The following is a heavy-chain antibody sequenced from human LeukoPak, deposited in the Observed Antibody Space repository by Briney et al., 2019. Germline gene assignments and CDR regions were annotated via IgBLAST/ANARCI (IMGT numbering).Heavy chain of an antibody. CDR2: ISGSGETT. Sequence: GGSLRLSCAASGFTFCSFSMSCVRQAPGKGLEWVSVISGSGETTFYADSVRGRFTISRDNSKSTLYLQMTSLRAEDTGVYYCAKKIDSGSYPLDYWGQGTLVTISS. D-gene: IGHD3-10*01. J-gene: IGHJ4*02. CDR3: AKKIDSGSYPLDY. V-gene: IGHV3-23*01. CDR1: GFTFCSFS.